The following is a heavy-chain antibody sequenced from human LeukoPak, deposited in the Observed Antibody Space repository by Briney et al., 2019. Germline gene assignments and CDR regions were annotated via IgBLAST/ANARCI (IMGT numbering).Heavy chain of an antibody. J-gene: IGHJ3*02. Sequence: GGSLRLSCAASGFAVTYSYMTWIRQAPGKGLDWLSFIYSDGSTYYADSVKGRFTISRDNSENTLYLQMNTLTAEDTAVYYCARAGTFGSYDAFDIWGLGTMVTVSS. V-gene: IGHV3-53*01. D-gene: IGHD3-10*01. CDR3: ARAGTFGSYDAFDI. CDR1: GFAVTYSY. CDR2: IYSDGST.